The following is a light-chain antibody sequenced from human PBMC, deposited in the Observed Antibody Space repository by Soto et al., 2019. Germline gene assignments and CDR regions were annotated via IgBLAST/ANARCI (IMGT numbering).Light chain of an antibody. CDR3: QQYYSYPAT. CDR1: QGISSY. Sequence: AIRMTQSPSSLSASTGDRVTITCRASQGISSYLAWYQQKPGKAPKLLIYAASTLQSGVPSRFSGSGSGTDFTLTISCLPSEDFATYYCQQYYSYPATFGQGTKVEIK. V-gene: IGKV1-8*01. CDR2: AAS. J-gene: IGKJ1*01.